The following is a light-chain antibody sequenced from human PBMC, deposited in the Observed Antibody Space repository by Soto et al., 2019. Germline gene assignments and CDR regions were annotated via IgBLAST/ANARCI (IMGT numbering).Light chain of an antibody. Sequence: QSPLTQPPSASGSPGQSVTISCTGTSSDVGAYKYVSWYQPYPGKAPKLMIYEVTKRPSGVPDRFSGSKSGNTASLTVSGLEAEDEADYYCTSYVGNDIWVFGGGTKVTVL. J-gene: IGLJ3*02. CDR3: TSYVGNDIWV. V-gene: IGLV2-8*01. CDR1: SSDVGAYKY. CDR2: EVT.